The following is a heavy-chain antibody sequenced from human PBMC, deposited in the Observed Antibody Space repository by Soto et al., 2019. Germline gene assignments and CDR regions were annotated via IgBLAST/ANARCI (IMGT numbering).Heavy chain of an antibody. CDR3: ASGGGMDV. CDR2: MNPNSDNT. CDR1: GYTLTELS. V-gene: IGHV1-8*01. Sequence: ASVKVSCKVSGYTLTELSMHWVRQAPGKGLEWMGWMNPNSDNTGYAQNFQGRITMTRNTSISTAYMELSSLRSEDTAVYYCASGGGMDVWGQGTTVTVSS. J-gene: IGHJ6*02.